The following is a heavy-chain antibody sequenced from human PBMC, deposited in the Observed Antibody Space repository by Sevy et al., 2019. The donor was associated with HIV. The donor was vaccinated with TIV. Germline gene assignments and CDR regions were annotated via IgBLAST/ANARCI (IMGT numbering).Heavy chain of an antibody. CDR1: GFSFSRYG. D-gene: IGHD3-16*01. Sequence: GGSLRLSCEASGFSFSRYGMHWVRQVAGKGLEWVAVISFDGDNKYYSDSVRGRFAISRDNSENTMHLQMNNLRLDDTAVYYCAKGLSSIYPYSMDVRGQGTTVTVSS. V-gene: IGHV3-30*18. J-gene: IGHJ6*02. CDR2: ISFDGDNK. CDR3: AKGLSSIYPYSMDV.